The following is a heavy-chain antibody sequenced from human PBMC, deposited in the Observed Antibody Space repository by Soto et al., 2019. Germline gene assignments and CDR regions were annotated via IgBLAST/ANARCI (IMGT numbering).Heavy chain of an antibody. CDR3: ARRSCSTKFDY. V-gene: IGHV4-59*08. CDR1: GCSISGYY. D-gene: IGHD6-13*01. CDR2: IYYSGST. Sequence: PSETLSLTCTVSGCSISGYYWSWIRQPPGKGLEWIGYIYYSGSTNYNPSLKSRVTISVDTSKNQISLKLSSVTAADTAVYYCARRSCSTKFDYWGQGTLVTVP. J-gene: IGHJ4*02.